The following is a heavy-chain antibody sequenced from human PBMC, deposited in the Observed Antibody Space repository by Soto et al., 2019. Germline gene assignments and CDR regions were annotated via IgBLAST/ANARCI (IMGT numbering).Heavy chain of an antibody. V-gene: IGHV3-74*01. J-gene: IGHJ4*02. CDR3: TRGPQSTSHGRGGF. CDR1: EGTFAGFW. CDR2: INDDGIST. D-gene: IGHD1-1*01. Sequence: LRHWRAAAEGTFAGFWGHRILQHPGKGPEWVSRINDDGISTNYADSVKGRFTISRDNAKNTLYLQMNALRVEDTAFYYCTRGPQSTSHGRGGFWGQATLVTVPS.